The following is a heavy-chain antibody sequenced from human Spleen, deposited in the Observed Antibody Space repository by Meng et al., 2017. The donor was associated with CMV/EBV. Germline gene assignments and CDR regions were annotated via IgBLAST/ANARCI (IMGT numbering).Heavy chain of an antibody. Sequence: GYRFTSYWSGWVRQMPGKGLEWKGIIQSIEARTIYSPSFQGQGTMSGDKSITTAYLQWSSLRASDSAMYFCARHRAFDNGGDDAFDVWGRGTVVPSPQ. CDR2: IQSIEART. CDR1: GYRFTSYW. J-gene: IGHJ3*01. D-gene: IGHD2-21*01. CDR3: ARHRAFDNGGDDAFDV. V-gene: IGHV5-51*01.